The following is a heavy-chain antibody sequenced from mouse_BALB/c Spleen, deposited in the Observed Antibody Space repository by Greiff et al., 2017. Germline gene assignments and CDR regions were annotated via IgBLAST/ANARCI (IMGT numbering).Heavy chain of an antibody. J-gene: IGHJ3*01. Sequence: EVQLVESGPELVKPGASVKIPCKASGYTFTDYYMDWVKQSHGKSLEWIGDINPNNGGTIYNQKFKGKATLTVDKSSSTAYMELRSLTSEDTAVYYCARGYGNYGFAYWGQGTLVTVSA. CDR2: INPNNGGT. CDR3: ARGYGNYGFAY. V-gene: IGHV1-18*01. D-gene: IGHD2-10*02. CDR1: GYTFTDYY.